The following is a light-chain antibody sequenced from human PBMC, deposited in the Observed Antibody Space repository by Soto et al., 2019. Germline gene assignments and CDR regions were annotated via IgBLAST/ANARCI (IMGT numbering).Light chain of an antibody. Sequence: QSALTQPASVSGSPGQSITISCTGTSSDIDVFDLISWYRQHPGKAPKLLIYGVSKRPSGVSDRFSGSKSGNTASLTISGLQGEDEADYYCSSYTISRSYVFGTGTKLNVL. CDR1: SSDIDVFDL. CDR2: GVS. CDR3: SSYTISRSYV. V-gene: IGLV2-14*02. J-gene: IGLJ1*01.